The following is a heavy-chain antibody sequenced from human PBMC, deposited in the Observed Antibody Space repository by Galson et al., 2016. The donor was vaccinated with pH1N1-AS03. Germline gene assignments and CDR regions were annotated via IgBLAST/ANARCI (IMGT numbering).Heavy chain of an antibody. CDR2: INQDGSEK. V-gene: IGHV3-7*03. J-gene: IGHJ4*02. CDR1: GFTFNGYW. CDR3: ASAPRGSGSSYYFDY. Sequence: SLRLSCAASGFTFNGYWMSWVRQAPGKGPEWVAHINQDGSEKYYVDSVKGRFTISRDNAKNSLYLQMNSLRAEDTAVYYCASAPRGSGSSYYFDYWGQGTLVTVSS. D-gene: IGHD6-6*01.